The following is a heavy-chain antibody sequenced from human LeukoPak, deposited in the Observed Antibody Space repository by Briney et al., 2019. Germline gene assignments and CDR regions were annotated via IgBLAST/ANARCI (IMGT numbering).Heavy chain of an antibody. CDR2: INAGNGNT. D-gene: IGHD1-26*01. Sequence: GASVKVSCKASGYTFTSYAMHWVRQAPGQRLEWMGWINAGNGNTKYSQKFQGRVTITRDTSASTAYMELSSLRSEDTAVYYCAREYSGSYYGLSPWGQGTLVTASS. CDR3: AREYSGSYYGLSP. V-gene: IGHV1-3*01. J-gene: IGHJ4*02. CDR1: GYTFTSYA.